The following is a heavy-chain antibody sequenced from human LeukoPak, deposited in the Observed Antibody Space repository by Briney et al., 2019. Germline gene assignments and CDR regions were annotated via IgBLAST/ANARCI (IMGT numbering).Heavy chain of an antibody. CDR2: ICWDDDK. J-gene: IGHJ3*02. CDR3: AHRDLGDIVATIAAFDI. Sequence: SGPTLANPPHTLTLTCAVAGFSPSTSGVGVSCMRQPPGKALEWLALICWDDDKRYRPSLQSRLTITQDTCKHHVVLTMTNLDPVDTATYYCAHRDLGDIVATIAAFDIWGQGTMVTVSS. CDR1: GFSPSTSGVG. V-gene: IGHV2-5*02. D-gene: IGHD5-12*01.